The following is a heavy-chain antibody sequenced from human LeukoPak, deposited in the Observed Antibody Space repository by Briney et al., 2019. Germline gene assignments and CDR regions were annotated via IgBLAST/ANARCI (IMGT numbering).Heavy chain of an antibody. D-gene: IGHD3-10*01. CDR1: GFTFSSYI. Sequence: AGGSLRLSCAASGFTFSSYIMNWVRQAPGKGLEWVSYISSSSSTIYYADSVKGRFTISRDNAKNSLYLQMNSLRAEDTAVYYCARVYYGSGSHIWGQGTLVTVSS. CDR3: ARVYYGSGSHI. CDR2: ISSSSSTI. J-gene: IGHJ4*02. V-gene: IGHV3-48*01.